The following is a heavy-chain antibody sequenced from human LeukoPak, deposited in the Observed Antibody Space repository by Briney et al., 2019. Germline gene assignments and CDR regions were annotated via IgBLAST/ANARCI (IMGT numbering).Heavy chain of an antibody. CDR2: INAGNGNT. Sequence: ASVKVSCKASGYTFTSYAMHWVRQAPGQRLEWMGWINAGNGNTKYSQKFQGRVTITRDTSASTAYMELSSLRSEDTAVYYCARESSGWYVPGWFDPWGQGTLVTVSS. J-gene: IGHJ5*02. CDR1: GYTFTSYA. D-gene: IGHD6-19*01. CDR3: ARESSGWYVPGWFDP. V-gene: IGHV1-3*01.